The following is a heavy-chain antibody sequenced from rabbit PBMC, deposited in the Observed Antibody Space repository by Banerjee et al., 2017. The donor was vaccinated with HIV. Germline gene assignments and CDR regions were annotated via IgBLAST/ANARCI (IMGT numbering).Heavy chain of an antibody. V-gene: IGHV1S45*01. CDR1: GFSFSNKYV. Sequence: QEQLEESGGDLVKPEGSLTLTCTASGFSFSNKYVMCWVRQAPGKGLEWIACINTSSGNTVYANWAKGRLTVSRTSSTTVTLQMTSLTAADTTTYFCARDLGGSSDLWGQGTLVTVS. D-gene: IGHD8-1*01. CDR3: ARDLGGSSDL. CDR2: INTSSGNT. J-gene: IGHJ3*01.